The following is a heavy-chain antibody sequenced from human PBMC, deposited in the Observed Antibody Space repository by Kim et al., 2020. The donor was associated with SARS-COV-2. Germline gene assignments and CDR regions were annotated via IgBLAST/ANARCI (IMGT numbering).Heavy chain of an antibody. J-gene: IGHJ4*02. CDR2: INAGNGNT. CDR3: ARDGVWTMVRGVIGAYEYYFDY. D-gene: IGHD3-10*01. CDR1: GYTFTSYA. V-gene: IGHV1-3*01. Sequence: ASVKVSCKASGYTFTSYAMHWVRQAPGQRLEWMGWINAGNGNTKYSQKFQGRVTITRDTSASTAYMELSSLRSEDTAVYYCARDGVWTMVRGVIGAYEYYFDYWGQGTLVTVSS.